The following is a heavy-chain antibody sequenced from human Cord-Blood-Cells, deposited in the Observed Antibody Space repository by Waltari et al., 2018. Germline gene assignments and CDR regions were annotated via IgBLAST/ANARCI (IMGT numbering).Heavy chain of an antibody. J-gene: IGHJ4*02. Sequence: EVQLVESGGGLVQPGGSLRLACAASGFTVSSNSMSWVRQAPGKGLEWVSVIYSGGSTYYADSVKGRFTISRHNSKNTLYLQMNSLRAEDTAVYYCATGRLADYFDYWGQGTLVTVSS. CDR1: GFTVSSNS. CDR3: ATGRLADYFDY. CDR2: IYSGGST. V-gene: IGHV3-53*04.